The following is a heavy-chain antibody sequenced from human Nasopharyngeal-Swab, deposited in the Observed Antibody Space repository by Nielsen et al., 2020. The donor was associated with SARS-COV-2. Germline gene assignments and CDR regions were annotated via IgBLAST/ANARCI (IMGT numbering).Heavy chain of an antibody. D-gene: IGHD2-15*01. CDR3: ARTHLYCSGGSCYPDTFDY. CDR1: GGSISSGGYY. J-gene: IGHJ4*02. CDR2: IYYSGST. Sequence: SETLSLTCTVSGGSISSGGYYWSWIRQHPGKGLEWIGYIYYSGSTNYNPSLKSRVTISVDTSKNQFSLKLSSVTAADTAVYYCARTHLYCSGGSCYPDTFDYWGQGTLVTVSS. V-gene: IGHV4-61*08.